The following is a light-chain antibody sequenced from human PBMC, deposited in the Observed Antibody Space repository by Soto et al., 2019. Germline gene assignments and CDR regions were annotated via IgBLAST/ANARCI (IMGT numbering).Light chain of an antibody. J-gene: IGKJ4*01. V-gene: IGKV1-5*03. CDR1: QSISSW. Sequence: DIQMTQSPSTLSASVGDRVSITCRASQSISSWLAWYQQKPGKAPKLLIHKASSLESGVPSRFSGGGSGTEFTLTISSLQPDDFATYYCQQYNSAPHTFGGGTKVDIK. CDR2: KAS. CDR3: QQYNSAPHT.